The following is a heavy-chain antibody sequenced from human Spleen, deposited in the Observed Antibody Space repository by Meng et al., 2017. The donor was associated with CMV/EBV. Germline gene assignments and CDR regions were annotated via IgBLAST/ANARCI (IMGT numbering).Heavy chain of an antibody. V-gene: IGHV3-66*01. Sequence: GESLKISCAASGFAVSCNYMNWVRQAPGKGLEWVSVIYSGGCSTYFADSVKGRFTISRDNAKNSLYLQMNPLRAEDTAVYYCARGHYSFQCWGQGTLVTVSS. CDR1: GFAVSCNY. J-gene: IGHJ4*02. CDR2: IYSGGCST. D-gene: IGHD6-13*01. CDR3: ARGHYSFQC.